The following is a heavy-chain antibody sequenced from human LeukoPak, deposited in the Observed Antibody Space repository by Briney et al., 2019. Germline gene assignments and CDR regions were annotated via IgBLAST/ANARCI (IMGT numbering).Heavy chain of an antibody. V-gene: IGHV3-30*18. D-gene: IGHD3-10*01. Sequence: GGSLRLSCAASGFTFSSYGMHWVRQAPGKGLEWVAVISCDGSNKYYADSVKGRFTISRDNSKNTLYLQMNSLRAEDTAVYYCAKDQDYYGSGSLDHWGQGTLVTVSS. CDR1: GFTFSSYG. J-gene: IGHJ4*02. CDR2: ISCDGSNK. CDR3: AKDQDYYGSGSLDH.